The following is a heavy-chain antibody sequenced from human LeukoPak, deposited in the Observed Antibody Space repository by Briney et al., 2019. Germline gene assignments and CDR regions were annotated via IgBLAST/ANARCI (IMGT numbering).Heavy chain of an antibody. V-gene: IGHV4-34*01. CDR1: GGSLSGYY. CDR3: ARRWKKLVPLKWFDP. D-gene: IGHD6-13*01. Sequence: SETLSLTCAVYGGSLSGYYWSWIRQPPGKGLEWIGEINHSGSTNYNPPLKSRVTISVDTSKNQFSLKLSSVTAADTAVYYCARRWKKLVPLKWFDPWGQGTLVTVSS. CDR2: INHSGST. J-gene: IGHJ5*02.